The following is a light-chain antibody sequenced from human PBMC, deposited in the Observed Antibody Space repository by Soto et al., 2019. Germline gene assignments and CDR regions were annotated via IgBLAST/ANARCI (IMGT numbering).Light chain of an antibody. J-gene: IGLJ1*01. V-gene: IGLV2-14*01. CDR3: SSYTTSSSYV. Sequence: SVLTPPSSGSGSPGQSITISCTGTISDVGGYIYVSWYQQHPGKAPKLMIYDVTSRPSGVSYRFSGSKSGNTASLTISGLQAEDEADYYCSSYTTSSSYVFGTGTKVT. CDR2: DVT. CDR1: ISDVGGYIY.